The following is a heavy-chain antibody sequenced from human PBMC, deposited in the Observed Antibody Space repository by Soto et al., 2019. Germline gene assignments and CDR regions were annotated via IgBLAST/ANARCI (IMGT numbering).Heavy chain of an antibody. V-gene: IGHV3-33*08. CDR2: IWYDGSNK. Sequence: QVQLVESGGGVVQPGRSLRLSCAASGFTFSSYGMHWVRQAPGKGLEWVAVIWYDGSNKYYADSVKGRFTISRDNSKSTMYLQMNSLGVEDTAMYYCAAGEPLHYRGQGTLVTVSS. CDR3: AAGEPLHY. D-gene: IGHD3-10*01. CDR1: GFTFSSYG. J-gene: IGHJ4*02.